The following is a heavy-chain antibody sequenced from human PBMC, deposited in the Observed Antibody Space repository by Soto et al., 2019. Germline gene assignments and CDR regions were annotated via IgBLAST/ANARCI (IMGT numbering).Heavy chain of an antibody. CDR1: GWSISSYY. D-gene: IGHD5-12*01. CDR2: IYYRANP. Sequence: SETLSLTCTVSGWSISSYYWSWIRQPPGKGLEWIGYIYYRANPNYNPSLKSRVTISQVTSKNQFSLKLSSVTAADTAVYYCARHYGDGYDYLDYWGQGTLVTVSS. V-gene: IGHV4-59*08. CDR3: ARHYGDGYDYLDY. J-gene: IGHJ4*02.